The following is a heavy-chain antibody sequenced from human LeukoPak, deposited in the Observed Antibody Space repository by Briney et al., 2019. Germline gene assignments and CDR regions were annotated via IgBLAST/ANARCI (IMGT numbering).Heavy chain of an antibody. D-gene: IGHD2-2*01. CDR2: ISVSGGST. CDR3: AKRYCSNTTCYYYMDV. V-gene: IGHV3-23*01. J-gene: IGHJ6*03. CDR1: GFTFSSYA. Sequence: PGGSLRVSCSVSGFTFSSYAMSWVRQAPGKGLEWVSGISVSGGSTYYADSVKGRFTISRDNSKNTLYLQMNSLRAEDTAVYYCAKRYCSNTTCYYYMDVWGKGTTVTVSS.